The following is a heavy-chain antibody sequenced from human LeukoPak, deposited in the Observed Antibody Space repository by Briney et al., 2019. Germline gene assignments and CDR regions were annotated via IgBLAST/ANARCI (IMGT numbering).Heavy chain of an antibody. CDR1: GDSVSSTSAA. Sequence: SETLSLTCAISGDSVSSTSAAWNWIRQSPSGGLEWLGRTFYRSRWSTEYVVSVKSRISINPDTTKNQFSLQLSSVTPEDTAVYYCARGDSGYIDYWGQGTLVTVSS. CDR3: ARGDSGYIDY. J-gene: IGHJ4*02. V-gene: IGHV6-1*01. CDR2: TFYRSRWST. D-gene: IGHD3-22*01.